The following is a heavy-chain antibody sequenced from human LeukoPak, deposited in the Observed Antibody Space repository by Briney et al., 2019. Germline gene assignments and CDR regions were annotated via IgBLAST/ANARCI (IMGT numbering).Heavy chain of an antibody. J-gene: IGHJ4*02. D-gene: IGHD2-15*01. Sequence: GGSLRLSCAASGFGFSTYSMNWVRQAPGKGLEWVSSISPNSDYIYYADSLKGRFTVSRDNAKNSLDLQMNSLRAEDTAVYFCVRDGGRTLQRRFFFDFWGQGTLITVSS. CDR3: VRDGGRTLQRRFFFDF. CDR2: ISPNSDYI. CDR1: GFGFSTYS. V-gene: IGHV3-21*01.